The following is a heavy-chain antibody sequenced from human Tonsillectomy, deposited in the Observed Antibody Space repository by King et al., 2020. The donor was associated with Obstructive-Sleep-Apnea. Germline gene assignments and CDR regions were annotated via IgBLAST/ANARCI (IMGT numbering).Heavy chain of an antibody. Sequence: VQLVESGGGVVQPGRSLRLSCVTSGFTFRTHAMHWVRQAPVKWLEGVAVIAYDGSESFYADSVKGRFTVSSDNSKNILSLQMNSLRPEDTAVYYCVRWGAVSGTEGFDYWGQGTLVTVSS. J-gene: IGHJ4*02. CDR3: VRWGAVSGTEGFDY. CDR1: GFTFRTHA. D-gene: IGHD6-19*01. CDR2: IAYDGSES. V-gene: IGHV3-30-3*01.